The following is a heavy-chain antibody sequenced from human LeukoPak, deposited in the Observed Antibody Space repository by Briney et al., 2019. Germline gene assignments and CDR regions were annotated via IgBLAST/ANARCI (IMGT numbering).Heavy chain of an antibody. J-gene: IGHJ4*02. V-gene: IGHV3-30*02. Sequence: PGGSLRLSCAASGFTFSSYGMHWVRQAPGKGLEWVAFIRYDGSSKYYADSVKGRFTLSRDNSKNTLYLQMSSLRAEDTAVYYCAKDDIVVVTAIRYLDYWGQGTLVTVSS. D-gene: IGHD2-21*02. CDR1: GFTFSSYG. CDR3: AKDDIVVVTAIRYLDY. CDR2: IRYDGSSK.